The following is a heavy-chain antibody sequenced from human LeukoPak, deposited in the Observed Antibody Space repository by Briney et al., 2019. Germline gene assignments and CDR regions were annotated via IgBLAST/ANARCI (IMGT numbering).Heavy chain of an antibody. V-gene: IGHV4-59*01. CDR3: ARLSDYYGSGYYYYYMDV. CDR1: GGSISSYY. J-gene: IGHJ6*03. CDR2: IYYSGST. D-gene: IGHD3-10*01. Sequence: SETLSLTCSVSGGSISSYYWSWIRQPPGKGLEWIGYIYYSGSTNYNPSLKSRVTLSVDTSKNQFSLKLSSVTAADTAVYYCARLSDYYGSGYYYYYMDVWGKGTTVTISS.